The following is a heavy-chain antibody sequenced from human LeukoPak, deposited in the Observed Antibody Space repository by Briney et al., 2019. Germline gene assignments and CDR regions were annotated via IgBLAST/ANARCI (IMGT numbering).Heavy chain of an antibody. D-gene: IGHD3-22*01. Sequence: GGSLRLSCAASGFTFSSYEMNWVRQAPGKGLEWVSYISSSGSTIYYADSVKGRFTISRDNAKNSLYLQMNSLRAEDTAVYYCAKTTTYYYDSSGHYPDYWGQGTLVTVSS. J-gene: IGHJ4*02. CDR2: ISSSGSTI. CDR3: AKTTTYYYDSSGHYPDY. CDR1: GFTFSSYE. V-gene: IGHV3-48*03.